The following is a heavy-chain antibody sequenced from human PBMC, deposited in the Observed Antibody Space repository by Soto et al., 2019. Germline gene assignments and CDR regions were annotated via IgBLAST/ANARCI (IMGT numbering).Heavy chain of an antibody. CDR2: IIPIFGTA. Sequence: SVKVSCKASGGTFSSYAISWVRQAPGQGLEWMGGIIPIFGTANYAQKFQGRVTITADESTSTAYMELSSLRSEDTAVYYCARGEPYSGYDITHYYYYGMDAWGQGTTVTVSS. V-gene: IGHV1-69*13. D-gene: IGHD5-12*01. CDR1: GGTFSSYA. CDR3: ARGEPYSGYDITHYYYYGMDA. J-gene: IGHJ6*02.